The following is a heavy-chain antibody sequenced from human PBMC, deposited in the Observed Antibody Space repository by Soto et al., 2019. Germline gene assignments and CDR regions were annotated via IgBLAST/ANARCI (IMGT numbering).Heavy chain of an antibody. CDR2: IIPIFGTT. J-gene: IGHJ4*02. D-gene: IGHD2-2*01. CDR1: GGTLSSYA. V-gene: IGHV1-69*12. Sequence: QVQLVQSGAVVKKPGSSVKVSCKASGGTLSSYAISWVRQAPGQGLEWMGGIIPIFGTTNYAQKFQGRVTITADESTSTAYMELSSLRSEATAIYYCARGLLPAVLLGPDYWGQGTVVTVSS. CDR3: ARGLLPAVLLGPDY.